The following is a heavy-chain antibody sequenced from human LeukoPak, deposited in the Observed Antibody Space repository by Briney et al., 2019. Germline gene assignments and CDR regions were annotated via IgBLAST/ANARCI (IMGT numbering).Heavy chain of an antibody. V-gene: IGHV4-34*01. D-gene: IGHD6-13*01. J-gene: IGHJ5*02. CDR2: INHSGST. CDR3: ARWGRYSSRGFDP. CDR1: GGSFSGYY. Sequence: SETLSLTCAVYGGSFSGYYWSWIRQPPGKGLEWIGDINHSGSTNYNPSLKSRVTISVDTSKNQFSLKLSSVTAADTAVYYCARWGRYSSRGFDPWGRGTLVTVSS.